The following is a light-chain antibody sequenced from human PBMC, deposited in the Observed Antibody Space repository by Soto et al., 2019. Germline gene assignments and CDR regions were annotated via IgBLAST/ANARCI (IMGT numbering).Light chain of an antibody. CDR3: QQRSSWPFT. J-gene: IGKJ3*01. CDR2: SAS. V-gene: IGKV3D-11*01. Sequence: VLTQSPSTLSLSPGDGATISCRASQGIGNYLAWYQQKPGKAPRLLIYSASNRPTGVPSRFSGSGSGTDFTLTISSLEPEDVAVYYCQQRSSWPFTFGQGTKVDIK. CDR1: QGIGNY.